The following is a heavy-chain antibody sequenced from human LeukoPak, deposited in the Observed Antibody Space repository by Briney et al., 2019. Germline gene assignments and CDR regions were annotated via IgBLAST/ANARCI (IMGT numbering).Heavy chain of an antibody. J-gene: IGHJ4*02. D-gene: IGHD4-11*01. CDR1: GLSISISSYF. CDR3: ARQGPLTTAVTTRTNPFVY. V-gene: IGHV4-39*01. Sequence: ADTLSLTCTLSGLSISISSYFWAWIRQPPGKGLEWIGSIHYSGCTYSNPSLKSLDTISVDTSKNQLSLKLSSVPAADKAVYYCARQGPLTTAVTTRTNPFVYWGEGTLVTVSS. CDR2: IHYSGCT.